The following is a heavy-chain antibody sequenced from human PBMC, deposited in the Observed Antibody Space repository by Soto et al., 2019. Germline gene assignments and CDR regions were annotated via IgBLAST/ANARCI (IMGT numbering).Heavy chain of an antibody. CDR3: ASLKIYCRGETCYSGYHDY. V-gene: IGHV3-23*04. CDR1: GFVFRTNA. D-gene: IGHD2-15*01. Sequence: DEQLVESGGDLVQPGGSLRLSCAASGFVFRTNAMSWVRQRPGQGLEWVSAIRGSGDNTYYADSVKGRFSISRDNSKNPLFLQRNSLRAEDTAMYYCASLKIYCRGETCYSGYHDYWGQGTLVTVSS. J-gene: IGHJ4*02. CDR2: IRGSGDNT.